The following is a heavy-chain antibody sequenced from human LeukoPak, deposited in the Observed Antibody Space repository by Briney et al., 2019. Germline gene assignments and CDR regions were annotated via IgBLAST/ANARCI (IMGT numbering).Heavy chain of an antibody. CDR2: INWNSVSA. CDR3: AKGARSSSGYTTD. Sequence: SLRLSRVASGFTFDDYAMHWVRQGPGKGLEWVAGINWNSVSAVYADSLKGRLTISRDNAKNSLFLQMNSLKTEDTAFYYCAKGARSSSGYTTDWGQGILVTVSS. J-gene: IGHJ4*02. V-gene: IGHV3-9*01. D-gene: IGHD3-22*01. CDR1: GFTFDDYA.